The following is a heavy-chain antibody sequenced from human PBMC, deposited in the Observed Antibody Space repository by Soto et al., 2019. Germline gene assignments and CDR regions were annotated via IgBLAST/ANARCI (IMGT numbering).Heavy chain of an antibody. J-gene: IGHJ3*02. CDR3: ARAYRDDSSGYYYVLDAFDI. V-gene: IGHV1-3*01. CDR1: GYTFTSYA. Sequence: ASVKVSCKASGYTFTSYAMHWVRQAPGQRLEWMGWINAGNGNTKYSQKFQGRVTITRDTSASTAYMELSSLRSEDTAVYYCARAYRDDSSGYYYVLDAFDIWGQGTMVTVSS. D-gene: IGHD3-22*01. CDR2: INAGNGNT.